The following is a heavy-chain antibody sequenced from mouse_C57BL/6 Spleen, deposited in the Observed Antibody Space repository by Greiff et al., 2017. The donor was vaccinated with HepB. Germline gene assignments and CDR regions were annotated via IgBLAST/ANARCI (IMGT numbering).Heavy chain of an antibody. J-gene: IGHJ2*01. Sequence: QVQLQQPGAELVMPGASVKLSCKASGYTFTSYWMHWVKQRPGQGLEWIGEIDPSDSYTNYNQKFKGKSTLTVDKSSSTAYMQLSSLTSEDSAVYYCARGGRYYGYDGDYFDYWGQGTTLTVSS. CDR1: GYTFTSYW. CDR2: IDPSDSYT. D-gene: IGHD2-2*01. V-gene: IGHV1-69*01. CDR3: ARGGRYYGYDGDYFDY.